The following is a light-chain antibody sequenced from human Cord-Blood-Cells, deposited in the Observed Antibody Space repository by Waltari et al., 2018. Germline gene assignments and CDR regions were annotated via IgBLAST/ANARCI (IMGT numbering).Light chain of an antibody. V-gene: IGLV2-18*02. Sequence: QSALTQPPSVSGSPGQSVTISCTGTSSDVGSYNRVSWYQQPPGTAPDLMIYEVSKRPSGVPVRFSGSQSGHTPSLTISGLQAEDWADYYCSSYTSSSTVPVVFGGGPKLTVL. CDR2: EVS. J-gene: IGLJ2*01. CDR1: SSDVGSYNR. CDR3: SSYTSSSTVPVV.